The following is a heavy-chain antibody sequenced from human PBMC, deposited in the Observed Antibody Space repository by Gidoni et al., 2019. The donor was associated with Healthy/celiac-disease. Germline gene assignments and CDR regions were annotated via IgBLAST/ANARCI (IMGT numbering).Heavy chain of an antibody. V-gene: IGHV3-72*01. CDR3: ARDDWNYGMDV. D-gene: IGHD3-9*01. CDR1: GFTFSDHY. Sequence: EVQLVESGGGLVQPGGSLRLSCAASGFTFSDHYMDWVRQAPGKGLELVGRSRNKANSYTTEYAASVKGRFTISRDDSKNSLYLQMNSLKTEDTAVYYCARDDWNYGMDVWGQGTTVTVSS. J-gene: IGHJ6*02. CDR2: SRNKANSYTT.